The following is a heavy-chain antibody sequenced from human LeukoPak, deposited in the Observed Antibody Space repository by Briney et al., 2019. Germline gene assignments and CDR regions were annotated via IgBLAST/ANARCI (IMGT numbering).Heavy chain of an antibody. J-gene: IGHJ3*02. V-gene: IGHV1-18*01. CDR1: GYTFTSYG. CDR3: ARFFLGFDAFDI. Sequence: ASVKVSCKASGYTFTSYGISWVRQAPGQGLEWMGWISAYNGNTNYAQKLQGRVTMTTDTSTSTVYMELSSLRSEDTAVYYCARFFLGFDAFDIWGQGTMVTVSS. D-gene: IGHD2/OR15-2a*01. CDR2: ISAYNGNT.